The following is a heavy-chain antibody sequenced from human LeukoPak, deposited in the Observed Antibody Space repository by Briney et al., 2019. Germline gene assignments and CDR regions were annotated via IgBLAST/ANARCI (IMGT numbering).Heavy chain of an antibody. CDR3: ASTYYYDSSGYYYPLFDY. Sequence: ASVKVSCKASGGTLSRYAISWVRQAPGQGLEWMGRIIPILGIANYAQKFQGRVTITADKSTSTAYMELSSLRSEDTAVYYCASTYYYDSSGYYYPLFDYWGKGTLVTVSS. CDR2: IIPILGIA. V-gene: IGHV1-69*04. CDR1: GGTLSRYA. J-gene: IGHJ4*02. D-gene: IGHD3-22*01.